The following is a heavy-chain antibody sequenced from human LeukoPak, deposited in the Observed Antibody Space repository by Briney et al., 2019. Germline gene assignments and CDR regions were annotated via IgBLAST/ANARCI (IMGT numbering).Heavy chain of an antibody. CDR1: GDSITGYS. Sequence: SETLSLTCSVSGDSITGYSWSWIRQTPGKGLEWIGYIYYNGDTHYNPSLNSRLSMSVDTPNKQFSLNLRSVTAADTAVYYCARGPYGASISNWFDPWGQGLLVTVSS. CDR3: ARGPYGASISNWFDP. D-gene: IGHD4/OR15-4a*01. J-gene: IGHJ5*02. CDR2: IYYNGDT. V-gene: IGHV4-59*01.